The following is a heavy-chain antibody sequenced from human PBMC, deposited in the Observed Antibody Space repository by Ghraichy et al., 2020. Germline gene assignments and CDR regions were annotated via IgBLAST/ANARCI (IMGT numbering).Heavy chain of an antibody. D-gene: IGHD6-13*01. CDR3: ARERAYGTAAGTYRAFDI. V-gene: IGHV4-61*02. J-gene: IGHJ3*02. Sequence: SQTLSLTCTVSGGSISSGSYYWSWIRQPAGKGLEWIGRIYTSGSTNYNPSLKSRVTISVDTSKNQFSLKLSSVTAADTAVYYCARERAYGTAAGTYRAFDIWGQGTMVTVSS. CDR2: IYTSGST. CDR1: GGSISSGSYY.